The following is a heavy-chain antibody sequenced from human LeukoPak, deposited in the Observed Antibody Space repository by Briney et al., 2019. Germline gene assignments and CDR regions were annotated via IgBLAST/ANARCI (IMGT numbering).Heavy chain of an antibody. CDR3: ARDKVDCSSGSCYSLGFGY. CDR2: IIPIFGTA. V-gene: IGHV1-69*05. D-gene: IGHD2-15*01. CDR1: GGTFSSYA. J-gene: IGHJ4*02. Sequence: ASVKVSCKASGGTFSSYAISWVRQAPGQGLEWMGGIIPIFGTANYAQKFQGRVTITTDEYTSTANMELSSLRSEDTAVYYCARDKVDCSSGSCYSLGFGYWGQGTLVTVSS.